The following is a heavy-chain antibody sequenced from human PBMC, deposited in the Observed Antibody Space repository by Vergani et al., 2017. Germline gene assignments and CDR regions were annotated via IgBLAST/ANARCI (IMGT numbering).Heavy chain of an antibody. Sequence: EVQLLESGGGLVQPGGSLRLSCAASGFTFSSYAMSWVRQAAGKGLEWVSAISGSGGSTYYADSVKGRFTISRDNSKNTLYLQMNSLRAEDTAVYYCAKDREGGYSYGNFDYWGQGTLVTVSS. CDR1: GFTFSSYA. D-gene: IGHD5-18*01. CDR2: ISGSGGST. J-gene: IGHJ4*02. CDR3: AKDREGGYSYGNFDY. V-gene: IGHV3-23*01.